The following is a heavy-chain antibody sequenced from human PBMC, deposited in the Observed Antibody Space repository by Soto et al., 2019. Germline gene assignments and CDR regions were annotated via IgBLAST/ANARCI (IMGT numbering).Heavy chain of an antibody. Sequence: EVYLLESGGGSGQPGGSLRRSCSASGLTFSSSVMDWVRKAPGKGLEWDSAISGSGTDTYYAVSVTGRFTIYRDNSKNPLYLQRNSLSADAQAVYHCAKMRGDGYFDLWGRGTLVTVSS. D-gene: IGHD7-27*01. CDR1: GLTFSSSV. CDR3: AKMRGDGYFDL. CDR2: ISGSGTDT. J-gene: IGHJ2*01. V-gene: IGHV3-23*01.